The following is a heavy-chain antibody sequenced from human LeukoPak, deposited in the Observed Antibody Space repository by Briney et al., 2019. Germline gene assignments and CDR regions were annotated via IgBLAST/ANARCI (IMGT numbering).Heavy chain of an antibody. J-gene: IGHJ4*02. Sequence: PGGSLRLSCAASGFTFSSYWMHWVRQAPGKGLVWVSRINSDGSSTSYADSVKGRFTISRDNAKNTLYLQMNSLRAEDTAVYYCATLNPLGYCSSTSCPSFDYWGQGTLVTVSS. CDR1: GFTFSSYW. V-gene: IGHV3-74*01. CDR2: INSDGSST. CDR3: ATLNPLGYCSSTSCPSFDY. D-gene: IGHD2-2*01.